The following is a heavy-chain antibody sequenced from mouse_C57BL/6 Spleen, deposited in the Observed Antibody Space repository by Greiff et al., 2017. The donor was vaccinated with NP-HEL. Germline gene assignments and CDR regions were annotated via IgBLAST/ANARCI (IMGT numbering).Heavy chain of an antibody. V-gene: IGHV5-4*01. CDR2: ISDGGSYT. J-gene: IGHJ4*01. Sequence: EVMLVESGGGLVKPGGSLKLSCAASGFTFSSYAMSWVRQTPEKRLEWVATISDGGSYTYYPDNVKGRFTISRDNAKNNLYLQMSHLKSEDTAMYYCARDDSNYGDAMDYWGQGTSVTVSS. CDR1: GFTFSSYA. D-gene: IGHD2-5*01. CDR3: ARDDSNYGDAMDY.